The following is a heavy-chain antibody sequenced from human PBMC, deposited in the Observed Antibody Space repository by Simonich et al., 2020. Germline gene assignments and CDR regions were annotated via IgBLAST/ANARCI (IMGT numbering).Heavy chain of an antibody. CDR3: ARHAGFAFDI. CDR1: GGSISSSSYY. J-gene: IGHJ3*02. Sequence: QLQLQESGPGLVKPSETLSLTCTVSGGSISSSSYYWGWIRQPPGKGLEWIGSSYYSGSTDHNPALKSRVTISVDTSKNQFSLKLSSVTAADTAVYYCARHAGFAFDIWGQGTMVTVSS. CDR2: SYYSGST. D-gene: IGHD6-13*01. V-gene: IGHV4-39*01.